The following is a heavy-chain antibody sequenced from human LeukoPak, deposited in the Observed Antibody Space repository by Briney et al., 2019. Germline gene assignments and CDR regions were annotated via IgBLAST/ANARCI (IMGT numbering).Heavy chain of an antibody. J-gene: IGHJ2*01. V-gene: IGHV1-2*04. D-gene: IGHD5-18*01. CDR1: GYTFTGYY. CDR2: INPNSGGT. Sequence: ASVKVSCKASGYTFTGYYMHWVRQAPEQGLEWMGWINPNSGGTNYAQKFQGWVTMTRDTSISTAYMELSRLRSDDTAVYYCARLRGYSYGDWYFDLWGRGTLVTVSS. CDR3: ARLRGYSYGDWYFDL.